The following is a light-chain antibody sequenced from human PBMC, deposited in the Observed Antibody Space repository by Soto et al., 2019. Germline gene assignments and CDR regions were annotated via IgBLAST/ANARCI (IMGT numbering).Light chain of an antibody. CDR2: VAS. V-gene: IGKV1-5*01. CDR3: QQYNSYLT. CDR1: QSISSW. Sequence: DIQMTQSPSTLSASVGDRVTITCRASQSISSWLAWYQQKPGKAPKLLIYVASSLESGVPSRFSGSGSGTEFTLTISSLQPDDFATYYCQQYNSYLTFGPGTKVDIK. J-gene: IGKJ3*01.